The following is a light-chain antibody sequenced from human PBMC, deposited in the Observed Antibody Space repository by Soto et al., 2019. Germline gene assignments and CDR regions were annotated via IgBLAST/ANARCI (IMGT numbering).Light chain of an antibody. J-gene: IGKJ5*01. CDR1: QDIRSY. Sequence: DIQLTQSPSFLSASVGDRVTITCRASQDIRSYLAWYQQKPGKAPNLLIYTASTLQTGVPSRFSGSGSGTEFTLTISSRQPEDFAIYYCQQVNSYPITFGQGTRLEI. CDR3: QQVNSYPIT. CDR2: TAS. V-gene: IGKV1-9*01.